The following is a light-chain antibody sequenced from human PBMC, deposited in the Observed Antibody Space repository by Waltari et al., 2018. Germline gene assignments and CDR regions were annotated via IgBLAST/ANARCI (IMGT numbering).Light chain of an antibody. Sequence: DIQMTQSPSSVSASVGDRVTITCRASEDVSTWLAWYQQKPGKVLQLLIFAASVLRTGVSSRVTGSGSGTDFTLTISSLEPEDFATYYCQQSNTFPLTFGGGTKVEIK. CDR1: EDVSTW. CDR2: AAS. J-gene: IGKJ4*01. CDR3: QQSNTFPLT. V-gene: IGKV1-12*01.